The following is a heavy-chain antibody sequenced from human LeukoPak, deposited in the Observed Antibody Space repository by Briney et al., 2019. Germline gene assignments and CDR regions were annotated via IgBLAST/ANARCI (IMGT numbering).Heavy chain of an antibody. CDR3: ARTGTRIAAAGGYGGSYYFDY. Sequence: ASVKVSCKASGYTFTSYGISWVRQAPGQGLEWMGGIIPIFGTANYAQKFQGRVTITTDESTSTAYMELSSLRSEDTAVYYCARTGTRIAAAGGYGGSYYFDYWGQGTLVTVSS. CDR2: IIPIFGTA. D-gene: IGHD6-13*01. CDR1: GYTFTSYG. V-gene: IGHV1-69*05. J-gene: IGHJ4*02.